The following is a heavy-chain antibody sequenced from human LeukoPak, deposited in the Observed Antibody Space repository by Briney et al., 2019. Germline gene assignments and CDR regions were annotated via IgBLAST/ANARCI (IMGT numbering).Heavy chain of an antibody. V-gene: IGHV3-30*18. J-gene: IGHJ4*02. CDR3: AKDHPPRVGYYGSGSYYNVYDY. Sequence: GGSLRLSCAASGFTFSSYGMHWVRQAPGKGLEWVAVISYDGSTKYYADSVKGRFTISRDNSKNTLYLQMNSLRAEDTAVYYCAKDHPPRVGYYGSGSYYNVYDYWGQGTLVTVSS. D-gene: IGHD3-10*01. CDR2: ISYDGSTK. CDR1: GFTFSSYG.